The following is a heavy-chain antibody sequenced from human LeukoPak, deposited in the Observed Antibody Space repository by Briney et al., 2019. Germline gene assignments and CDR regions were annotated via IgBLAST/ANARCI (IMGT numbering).Heavy chain of an antibody. Sequence: PGGSLRLSCSASGFTFSSDAMYWVRQAPGKGLESVTGISSNGGSTYYADSVKGRFIISRDNSKNTVYLQMSSLRPDDTAVYYCAALVVAGSDFDYWGQGTLVTVSS. V-gene: IGHV3-64D*06. CDR2: ISSNGGST. CDR3: AALVVAGSDFDY. J-gene: IGHJ4*02. D-gene: IGHD6-19*01. CDR1: GFTFSSDA.